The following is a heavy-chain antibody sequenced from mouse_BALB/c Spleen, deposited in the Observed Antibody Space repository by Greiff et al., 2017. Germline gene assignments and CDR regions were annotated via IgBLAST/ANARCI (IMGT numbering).Heavy chain of an antibody. J-gene: IGHJ2*01. Sequence: EVQLVESGGGLVKPGGSLKLSCAASGFTFSSYTMSWVRQTPEKRLEWVAYISNGGGSTYYPDTVKGRFTISRDNAKNTLYLQMSSLKSEDTAMYYCAGHEGYFDYWGQGTTLTVSS. CDR3: AGHEGYFDY. CDR1: GFTFSSYT. CDR2: ISNGGGST. V-gene: IGHV5-12-2*01.